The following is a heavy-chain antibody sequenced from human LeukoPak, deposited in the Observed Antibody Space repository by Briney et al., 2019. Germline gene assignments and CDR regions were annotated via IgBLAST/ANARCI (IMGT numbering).Heavy chain of an antibody. CDR1: GYTFASYG. CDR3: AREYCSSTSCYSPDY. V-gene: IGHV1-18*01. CDR2: ISTYNDNT. J-gene: IGHJ4*02. Sequence: ASVKVSCKASGYTFASYGISWVRQAHGQGLEWMGWISTYNDNTNYAQKLQGRVTMTTDTSTSTAYMKLRSLRSDDTAVYYCAREYCSSTSCYSPDYWGQGTLVTVSS. D-gene: IGHD2-2*01.